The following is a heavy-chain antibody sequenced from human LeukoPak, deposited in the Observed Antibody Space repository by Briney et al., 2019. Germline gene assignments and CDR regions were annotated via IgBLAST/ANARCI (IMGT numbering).Heavy chain of an antibody. CDR1: GCSISSYY. J-gene: IGHJ5*02. CDR2: ICYSGST. CDR3: ARDNYGSGSLLLDNWFDP. Sequence: PSETLSLTCTVSGCSISSYYWSWIRQPPGKGLEWIGYICYSGSTNYNPSLKSRVTISVDTSKNQFSLKLSSVTAADTAVYYCARDNYGSGSLLLDNWFDPWGQGTLVTVSS. D-gene: IGHD3-10*01. V-gene: IGHV4-59*01.